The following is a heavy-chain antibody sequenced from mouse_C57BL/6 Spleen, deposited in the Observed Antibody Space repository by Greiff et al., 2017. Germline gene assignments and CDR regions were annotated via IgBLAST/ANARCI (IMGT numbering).Heavy chain of an antibody. J-gene: IGHJ2*01. CDR3: AREELRRLDY. V-gene: IGHV1-4*01. CDR1: GYTFTSYT. CDR2: INPSSGYT. D-gene: IGHD2-4*01. Sequence: VQLQQSGAELARPGASVKMSCKASGYTFTSYTMHWVKQRPGQGLEWIGYINPSSGYTKYNQKFKDKSTLTADKSSSTAYMQLSSLTSEDSAVYYCAREELRRLDYWGQGTTLTVSS.